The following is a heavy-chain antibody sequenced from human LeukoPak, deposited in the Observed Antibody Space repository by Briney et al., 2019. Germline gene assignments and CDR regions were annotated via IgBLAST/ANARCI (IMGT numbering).Heavy chain of an antibody. CDR3: ARGGGYCSSTSCYRPSYYMDV. CDR1: GGSFSGYY. D-gene: IGHD2-2*02. Sequence: SETLSLTCAVYGGSFSGYYWSWIRQPPGKGLEWIGEINHSGSTNYNPSLKSRVTISVHTSKNQFSLKLSSVTAADTAVYYCARGGGYCSSTSCYRPSYYMDVWGKGTTVTVSS. V-gene: IGHV4-34*01. J-gene: IGHJ6*03. CDR2: INHSGST.